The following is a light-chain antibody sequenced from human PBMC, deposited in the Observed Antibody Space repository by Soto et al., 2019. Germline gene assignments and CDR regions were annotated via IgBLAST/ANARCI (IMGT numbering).Light chain of an antibody. J-gene: IGKJ4*01. CDR1: QSVSTT. CDR2: GAS. V-gene: IGKV3-15*01. Sequence: ETVMTQSPATLSLSPGERATLSCGASQSVSTTLSCYQQKTGHGPSLLIYGASPRTSAIPARFSGSGYGTEFTLTISSLQSEDFAVYYCQQYNEWPLTFGAGTKVEIE. CDR3: QQYNEWPLT.